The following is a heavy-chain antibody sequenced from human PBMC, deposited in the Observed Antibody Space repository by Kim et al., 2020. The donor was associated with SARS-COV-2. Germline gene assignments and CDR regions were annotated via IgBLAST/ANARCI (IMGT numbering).Heavy chain of an antibody. D-gene: IGHD1-1*01. J-gene: IGHJ4*02. CDR3: ARDKKLEAFDY. Sequence: YYNPSLKSRVTISVDTSKNQFSLKLSSVTAADTAVYYCARDKKLEAFDYWGQGTLVTVSS. V-gene: IGHV4-39*07.